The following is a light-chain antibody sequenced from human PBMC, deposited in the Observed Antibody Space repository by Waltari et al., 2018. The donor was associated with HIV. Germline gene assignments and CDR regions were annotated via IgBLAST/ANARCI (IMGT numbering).Light chain of an antibody. CDR2: GAS. CDR1: QSVSSSY. CDR3: QQFGSPWT. J-gene: IGKJ1*01. Sequence: EIVLTQSPGPLSLSPGERATLSCSASQSVSSSYLAWFQQKPGQAPRLLIYGASSRATGIPDRFSGSGSGTDFTLTISRLEPEDFAVYYCQQFGSPWTFGQGTKVEI. V-gene: IGKV3-20*01.